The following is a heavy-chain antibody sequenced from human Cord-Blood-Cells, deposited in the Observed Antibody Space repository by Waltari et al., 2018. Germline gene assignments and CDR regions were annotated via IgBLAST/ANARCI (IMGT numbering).Heavy chain of an antibody. CDR3: ARDKFHQTGEEPDAFDI. V-gene: IGHV3-48*01. CDR1: GFTFSSYS. J-gene: IGHJ3*02. D-gene: IGHD7-27*01. CDR2: ISSSSSTI. Sequence: EVQLVESGGGLVQPGGSLRLSCAASGFTFSSYSMNWVRQAPGKGLEWVSYISSSSSTIYYEDSVKGRFTIARDNAKNSLYLQMNSLRAEDTAVYYWARDKFHQTGEEPDAFDIWGQGTMVTVSS.